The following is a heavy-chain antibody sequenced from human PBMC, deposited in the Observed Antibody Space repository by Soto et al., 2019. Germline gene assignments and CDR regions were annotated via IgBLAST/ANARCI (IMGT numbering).Heavy chain of an antibody. J-gene: IGHJ4*02. CDR3: ARDRTVPWQFDY. V-gene: IGHV3-30-3*01. Sequence: QVQLVESGGGVVQPGRSLRLSCAASGFTFSSYAMHWVRQAPGKGLEWVAVISYDGSNKYYADSVKGRFTISRDNSKNTLYLQMNSLRSEYTAVYYCARDRTVPWQFDYWGQGTLVTVSS. CDR2: ISYDGSNK. CDR1: GFTFSSYA. D-gene: IGHD1-1*01.